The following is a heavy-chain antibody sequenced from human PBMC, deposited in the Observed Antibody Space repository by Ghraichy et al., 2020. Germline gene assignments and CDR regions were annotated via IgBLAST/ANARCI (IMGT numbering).Heavy chain of an antibody. V-gene: IGHV3-7*01. CDR2: INQDGSEK. D-gene: IGHD1-26*01. J-gene: IGHJ4*02. CDR3: ARDGTAPSLYFDY. CDR1: GFTFRSHW. Sequence: GGSLILSCAASGFTFRSHWMSWVRQAPGKGLECVANINQDGSEKEYVDTVKGRFTISRDNAKNSLYLQMNSLRAEDTAVYYCARDGTAPSLYFDYWGRGTLVTVSS.